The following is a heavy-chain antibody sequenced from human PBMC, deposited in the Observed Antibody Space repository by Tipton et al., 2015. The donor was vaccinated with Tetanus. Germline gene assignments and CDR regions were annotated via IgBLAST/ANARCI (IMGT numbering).Heavy chain of an antibody. CDR1: GFTFSAYW. CDR2: MNSDGSYI. CDR3: GRALGSGTTVASGH. V-gene: IGHV3-74*01. D-gene: IGHD1-7*01. Sequence: GSLRLSCAASGFTFSAYWMHWVRQAPGKGLVWVSRMNSDGSYIAYADSVKGRFTISRDNAKNTLFLQMSSLRGEDTAVYYCGRALGSGTTVASGHWGQGSLVTVSS. J-gene: IGHJ4*02.